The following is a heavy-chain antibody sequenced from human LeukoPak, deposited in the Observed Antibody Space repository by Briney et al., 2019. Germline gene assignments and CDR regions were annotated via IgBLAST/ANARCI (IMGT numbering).Heavy chain of an antibody. CDR2: IKQDGSKK. D-gene: IGHD5-24*01. V-gene: IGHV3-7*01. CDR3: ARAGSRDGYNFGY. Sequence: PGGSLRLSCVASGVPFSSYWMTWVRQAPGKGLEWVANIKQDGSKKSYVDSVKGRFTISRDNAKNSLYLQMNSLRAEDTAVYYCARAGSRDGYNFGYWGQGTLVTVSS. J-gene: IGHJ4*02. CDR1: GVPFSSYW.